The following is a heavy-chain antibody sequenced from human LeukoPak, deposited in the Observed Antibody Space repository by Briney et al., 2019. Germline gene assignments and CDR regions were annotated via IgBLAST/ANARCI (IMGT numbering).Heavy chain of an antibody. J-gene: IGHJ6*03. CDR2: MYYSGST. CDR3: ARDLLNHIVPYYYMDV. Sequence: KPSETLSLTCTVSGDSISRSSYYWGWIRQPPGKGLERIGSMYYSGSTYYNPSLKSRVTISVDTSKNQFSLKLSSVTAADTAVYYCARDLLNHIVPYYYMDVWGKGTTVTVSS. D-gene: IGHD2-2*01. CDR1: GDSISRSSYY. V-gene: IGHV4-39*07.